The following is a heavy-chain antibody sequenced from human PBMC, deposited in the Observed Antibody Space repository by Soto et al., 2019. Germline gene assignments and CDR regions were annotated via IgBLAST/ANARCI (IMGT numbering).Heavy chain of an antibody. CDR3: ARDSITIFGGGMDV. Sequence: GGSLRLSCVASDFTFSTYSMNWVRQAPGKGVEWVAYISATSNHIYYADSLKGRFTISRDNAKSSLYLHMNSLRAEDTAVYFCARDSITIFGGGMDVWGQGTTVTV. V-gene: IGHV3-21*01. CDR2: ISATSNHI. CDR1: DFTFSTYS. J-gene: IGHJ6*02. D-gene: IGHD3-3*01.